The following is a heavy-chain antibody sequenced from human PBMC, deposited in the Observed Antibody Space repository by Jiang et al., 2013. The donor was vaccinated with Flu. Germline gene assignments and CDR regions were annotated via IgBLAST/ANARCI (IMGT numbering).Heavy chain of an antibody. CDR1: GGSVTGYY. D-gene: IGHD3-3*01. V-gene: IGHV4-59*02. CDR3: ARDRSEEWYGMDV. CDR2: VYSSGGT. J-gene: IGHJ6*01. Sequence: GPGLVKPSETLPLTCTVSGGSVTGYYWTWIRQSPGKGLEWIGDVYSSGGTNYNPSLKRRVTISLDTSKNQFSLKVISVTAADTAMYYCARDRSEEWYGMDVWG.